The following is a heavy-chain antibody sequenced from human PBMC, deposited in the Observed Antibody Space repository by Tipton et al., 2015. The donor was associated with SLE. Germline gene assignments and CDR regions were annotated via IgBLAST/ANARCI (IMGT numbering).Heavy chain of an antibody. J-gene: IGHJ3*01. CDR3: VTSLGRWLQLSAFDF. CDR2: LHYSGDT. V-gene: IGHV4-39*02. D-gene: IGHD5-24*01. Sequence: TLSLTCTVSGGSISSSIFYWGWIRPPLGKGLEWIGSLHYSGDTYYNSSLKSRVTISVDTSKNHFSLNLTSVTAADTDVYYCVTSLGRWLQLSAFDFWGQGTIVTVSS. CDR1: GGSISSSIFY.